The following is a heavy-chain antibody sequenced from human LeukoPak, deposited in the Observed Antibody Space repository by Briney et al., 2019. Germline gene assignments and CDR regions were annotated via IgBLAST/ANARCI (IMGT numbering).Heavy chain of an antibody. D-gene: IGHD3-3*01. CDR3: ARSWGIFGVVRYAFDI. V-gene: IGHV4-30-4*08. J-gene: IGHJ3*02. Sequence: SQTLSLTCTVSGGSISSGDYYWSWIRQPPGKGLEWIGYIYYSGSTYYNPSLKSRVTISVDTSKNQFSLKLSSVTAAHTAVYYCARSWGIFGVVRYAFDIWGQGTMVTVSS. CDR1: GGSISSGDYY. CDR2: IYYSGST.